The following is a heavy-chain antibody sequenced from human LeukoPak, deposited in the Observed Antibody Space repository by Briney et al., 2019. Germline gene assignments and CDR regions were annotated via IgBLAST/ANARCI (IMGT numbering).Heavy chain of an antibody. CDR1: GGSIRGYF. CDR3: AMAYSSSWYYFDY. D-gene: IGHD6-13*01. Sequence: SETLSLTCTVSGGSIRGYFWTWIRQPPGKGLEWIGYIYYSGSTNYNPSLKSRVTIAVDTSKDQFSLRLNSVTAADTAVYYCAMAYSSSWYYFDYWGQGTLVTVSS. V-gene: IGHV4-59*01. CDR2: IYYSGST. J-gene: IGHJ4*02.